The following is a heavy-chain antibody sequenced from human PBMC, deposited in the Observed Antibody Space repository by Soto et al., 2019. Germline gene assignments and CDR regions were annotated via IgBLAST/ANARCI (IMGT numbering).Heavy chain of an antibody. CDR2: ISSLSSPR. CDR1: GFTFVGYS. J-gene: IGHJ4*02. Sequence: PGGSLRLSCASSGFTFVGYSMNWVRQAPGKGLEWISYISSLSSPRYYAESVEGRFIISRDNAKNSLYLQMNSLRDEDTAVYFCVREDILGARSFDYWGQGTRVTVSS. D-gene: IGHD1-26*01. V-gene: IGHV3-48*02. CDR3: VREDILGARSFDY.